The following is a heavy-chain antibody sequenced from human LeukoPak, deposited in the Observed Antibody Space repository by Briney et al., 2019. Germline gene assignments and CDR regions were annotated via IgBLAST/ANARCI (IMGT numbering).Heavy chain of an antibody. CDR1: GGTFSSYA. D-gene: IGHD3-10*01. Sequence: ASVKVSCKASGGTFSSYAISWVRQAPGQGLEWMGGIIPTFGTANYAQKFQGRVTITTDESTSTAYMELSSLRSEDTAVYYCAVCTLGDGSGSYGPDEFDYWGQGTLVTVSS. V-gene: IGHV1-69*05. J-gene: IGHJ4*02. CDR2: IIPTFGTA. CDR3: AVCTLGDGSGSYGPDEFDY.